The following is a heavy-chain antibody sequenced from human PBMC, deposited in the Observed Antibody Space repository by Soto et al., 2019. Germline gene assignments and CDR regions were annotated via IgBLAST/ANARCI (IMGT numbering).Heavy chain of an antibody. D-gene: IGHD2-15*01. V-gene: IGHV4-30-4*01. CDR1: GDSISTVDYF. CDR3: ARGRYCLTGRCFPNWFDS. Sequence: SETLSLTCSVSGDSISTVDYFWAWIRQPPGQALEYIGYIYKSTTTYYNPSFESRVAIPLDTSKSQFSLTVTSVTAADTAVYFCARGRYCLTGRCFPNWFDSWGQGTLVTVSS. J-gene: IGHJ5*01. CDR2: IYKSTTT.